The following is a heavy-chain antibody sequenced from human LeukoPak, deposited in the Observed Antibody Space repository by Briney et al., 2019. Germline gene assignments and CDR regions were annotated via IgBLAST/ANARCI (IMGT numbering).Heavy chain of an antibody. CDR3: ASYRGSSGRHFDY. J-gene: IGHJ4*02. CDR1: GYSFTNYW. V-gene: IGHV5-51*01. CDR2: IYPDDSDT. D-gene: IGHD6-6*01. Sequence: GESLKISCKGSGYSFTNYWIGWVRQMPGKGLEWMGIIYPDDSDTRYSPSFQGQVTISADKSITTAYLQWSSLKASDTAMYYCASYRGSSGRHFDYWGQGTLVTVS.